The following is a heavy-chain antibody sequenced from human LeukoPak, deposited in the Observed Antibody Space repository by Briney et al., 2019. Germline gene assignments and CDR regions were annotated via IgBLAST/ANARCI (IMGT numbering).Heavy chain of an antibody. Sequence: GASVKVSCKASGYTFTSYGISWGRQAPGQGLEWMGWISAYNGNTNYAQKHQGGVTMTTDTSSSTAYMELRSRRCDDTAVYYCSAITMVRGAFDYWGQGTLVTVSS. CDR2: ISAYNGNT. CDR3: SAITMVRGAFDY. D-gene: IGHD3-10*01. V-gene: IGHV1-18*01. CDR1: GYTFTSYG. J-gene: IGHJ4*02.